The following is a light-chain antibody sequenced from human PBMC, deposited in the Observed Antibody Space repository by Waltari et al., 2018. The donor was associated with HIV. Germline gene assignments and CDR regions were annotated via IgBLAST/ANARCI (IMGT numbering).Light chain of an antibody. CDR2: WAS. J-gene: IGKJ2*02. CDR1: HSVLFSTTNANY. V-gene: IGKV4-1*01. CDR3: QQYYDHPRT. Sequence: IVLTQSPDSLAVSLGESAPINCKADHSVLFSTTNANYLAGYQQKPGHPLQLCITWASASKSGVPDRFRGSGSGTDFSLTITNLHADDVALYYCQQYYDHPRTFGQGTKPEIK.